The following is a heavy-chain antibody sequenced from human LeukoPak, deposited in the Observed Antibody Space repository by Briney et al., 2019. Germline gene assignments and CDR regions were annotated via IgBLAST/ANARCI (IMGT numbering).Heavy chain of an antibody. J-gene: IGHJ6*02. Sequence: ASVKVSCKISGDRSSTYGINWVRQAPGQGLEWLGWINRNNGKTKYGQKFQGRVTMTRDTSTSTVYMELSSLRSEDTAVYYCARDGPPLTRGMDVWGQGTTVTVSS. CDR3: ARDGPPLTRGMDV. CDR2: INRNNGKT. V-gene: IGHV1-18*01. CDR1: GDRSSTYG.